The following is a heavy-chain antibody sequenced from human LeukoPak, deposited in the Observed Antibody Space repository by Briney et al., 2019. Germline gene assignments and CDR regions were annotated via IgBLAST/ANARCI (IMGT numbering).Heavy chain of an antibody. J-gene: IGHJ6*02. D-gene: IGHD2-8*01. CDR3: AREPMDGMDV. CDR2: IYTSGST. CDR1: GGPISSGSYY. Sequence: PLQTLSLTCTVSGGPISSGSYYWSWIRQPAGKGLEWIGRIYTSGSTNYNPSLKSRVTISVDTSKNQFSLKLSSVTAADTAVYYCAREPMDGMDVWGQGTTVTVSS. V-gene: IGHV4-61*02.